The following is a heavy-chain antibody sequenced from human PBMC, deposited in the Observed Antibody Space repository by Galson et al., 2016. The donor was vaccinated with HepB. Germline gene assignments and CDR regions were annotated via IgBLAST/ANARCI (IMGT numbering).Heavy chain of an antibody. Sequence: QSGAEVKKPGESLKISCRGSGYTFATYWIAWVRQMPEKGLEWMGVIYPGNSDTRYSPSFQGQVTISADKSINTACLQWSSLKASDTALYYCARTMMVRGIIRWFDPWGQGTLVTVSS. V-gene: IGHV5-51*01. CDR1: GYTFATYW. D-gene: IGHD3-10*01. CDR2: IYPGNSDT. CDR3: ARTMMVRGIIRWFDP. J-gene: IGHJ5*02.